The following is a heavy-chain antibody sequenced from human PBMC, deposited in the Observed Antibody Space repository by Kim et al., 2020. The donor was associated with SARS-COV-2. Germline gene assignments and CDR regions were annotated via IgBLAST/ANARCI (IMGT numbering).Heavy chain of an antibody. CDR3: ARGQQWLITD. J-gene: IGHJ4*02. V-gene: IGHV3-43*02. Sequence: GGSLRLSCAASGFTFADSVMHWVRQAPGKGLEWVALVSPDGTYTEHTDSLRGRFIISRDNIKKSLYLQLNSLRGEDTALYYCARGQQWLITDWGQGTQVTVSS. CDR1: GFTFADSV. CDR2: VSPDGTYT. D-gene: IGHD6-19*01.